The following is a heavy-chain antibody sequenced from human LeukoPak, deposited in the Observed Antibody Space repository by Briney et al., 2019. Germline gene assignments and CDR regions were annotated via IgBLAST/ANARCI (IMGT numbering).Heavy chain of an antibody. V-gene: IGHV3-23*01. CDR3: ARSQGGTMSLRHFDL. D-gene: IGHD5/OR15-5a*01. CDR2: ISGSGGDT. CDR1: GFTFNSYA. Sequence: GGSLRLSCAASGFTFNSYAMSWGRQAPGKGLEWVSHISGSGGDTYYADSVKGRFTISRDNSKNMLYLQMNSLRAEDTAVYYCARSQGGTMSLRHFDLWGRGTLVTVSS. J-gene: IGHJ2*01.